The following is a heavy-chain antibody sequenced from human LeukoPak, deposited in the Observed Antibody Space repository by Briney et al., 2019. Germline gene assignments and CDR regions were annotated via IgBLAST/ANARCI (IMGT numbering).Heavy chain of an antibody. CDR2: IYYSGST. CDR3: ARRTYSSTWYFDY. V-gene: IGHV4-59*12. D-gene: IGHD6-13*01. CDR1: GGSISSYY. J-gene: IGHJ4*02. Sequence: PSETLSLTCTVSGGSISSYYWSWIRQPPGKGLEWIGYIYYSGSTNYNPSLKSRVTISVDTSKNQFSLKVNSVTAADTAVYYCARRTYSSTWYFDYWSQGTRVTVSS.